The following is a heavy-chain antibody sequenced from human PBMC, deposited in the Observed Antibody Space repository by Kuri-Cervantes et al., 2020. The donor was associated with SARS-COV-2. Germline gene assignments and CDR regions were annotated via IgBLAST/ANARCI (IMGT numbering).Heavy chain of an antibody. V-gene: IGHV1-18*01. D-gene: IGHD1-26*01. CDR1: GGTFSSYA. Sequence: ASVKVSCKASGGTFSSYAISWVRQAPGQGLEWMGWISAYYGDTDYAQNLQGRVTMTTDTSTTTAYMELRSLRSDDTAVYYCASGGYTNALDYWGQGTLVTVSS. CDR3: ASGGYTNALDY. J-gene: IGHJ4*02. CDR2: ISAYYGDT.